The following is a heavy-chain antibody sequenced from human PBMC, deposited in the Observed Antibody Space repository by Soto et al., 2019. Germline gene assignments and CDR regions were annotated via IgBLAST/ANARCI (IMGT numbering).Heavy chain of an antibody. CDR1: GFTFSSYG. J-gene: IGHJ3*02. D-gene: IGHD4-17*01. CDR3: ARVRLRCSDHGAFDI. CDR2: IWYDGSNK. V-gene: IGHV3-33*01. Sequence: ESGGGVVQPGRSLRLSCAASGFTFSSYGMHWVRQAPGNGLEWVAVIWYDGSNKYYADSVKGRFTISRDNSKNTLYLQMNSLRAEDTAVYYCARVRLRCSDHGAFDIWGQGTMVTVSS.